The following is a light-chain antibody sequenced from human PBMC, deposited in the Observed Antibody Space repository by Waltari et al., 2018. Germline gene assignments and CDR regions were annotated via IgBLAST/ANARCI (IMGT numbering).Light chain of an antibody. CDR3: QQRNTWPPT. Sequence: ENVLTQSPATLSLSPGERATLSCRASQSVSSDLAWYQQKPGQAPRLLIYDASNRATGIPAGFSGSGSGTDFTLTISSLEPGDFAVYYCQQRNTWPPTFGQGTRLEIK. J-gene: IGKJ5*01. CDR1: QSVSSD. V-gene: IGKV3-11*01. CDR2: DAS.